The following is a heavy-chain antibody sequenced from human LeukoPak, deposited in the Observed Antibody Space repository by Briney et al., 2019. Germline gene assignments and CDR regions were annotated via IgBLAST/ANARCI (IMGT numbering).Heavy chain of an antibody. D-gene: IGHD1-26*01. CDR2: ISWNSDRI. CDR3: AKAGRDLLTGVGDY. Sequence: GRSLRLSCAASGFTFDDYAMHWVRQAPGKGLEWVSSISWNSDRIDYADSVKGRFTISRDNAKNSLYLQMNSLRVEDTALYFCAKAGRDLLTGVGDYWGQGTLVTVSS. CDR1: GFTFDDYA. J-gene: IGHJ4*02. V-gene: IGHV3-9*01.